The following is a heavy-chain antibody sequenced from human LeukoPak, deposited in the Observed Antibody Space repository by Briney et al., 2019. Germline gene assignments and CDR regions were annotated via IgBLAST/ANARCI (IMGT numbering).Heavy chain of an antibody. D-gene: IGHD1-26*01. CDR2: ITSSSSYI. V-gene: IGHV3-21*06. Sequence: PGGSLRLSCAASGFTFSNYAMHWVRQAPGKGLEWVSSITSSSSYIYYADSVKGRFTISRDNAKNSLYLQMDSLRVEDTAEYYCARDPYSGNYGAYYYYYMDVWGKGTTVTVSS. CDR1: GFTFSNYA. CDR3: ARDPYSGNYGAYYYYYMDV. J-gene: IGHJ6*03.